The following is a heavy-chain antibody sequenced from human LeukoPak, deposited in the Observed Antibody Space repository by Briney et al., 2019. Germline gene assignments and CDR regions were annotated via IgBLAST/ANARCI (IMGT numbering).Heavy chain of an antibody. Sequence: WASVKVSCKASGYTFTGYHMHWVRQAPGQGLEWMGWINPNSGGTNYAQKFQGRVTMTRDTSISTAYMELSRLRSDDTAVYYCARFPYCSSTSCYPEDWFDPWGQGTLVTVSS. CDR3: ARFPYCSSTSCYPEDWFDP. V-gene: IGHV1-2*02. CDR2: INPNSGGT. CDR1: GYTFTGYH. D-gene: IGHD2-2*01. J-gene: IGHJ5*02.